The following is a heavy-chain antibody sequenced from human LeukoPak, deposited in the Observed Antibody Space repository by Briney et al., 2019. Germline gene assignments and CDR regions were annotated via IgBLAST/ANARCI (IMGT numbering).Heavy chain of an antibody. CDR2: INHSGST. J-gene: IGHJ4*02. V-gene: IGHV4-34*01. D-gene: IGHD5-12*01. CDR3: ARQGAEGGYRILDY. Sequence: PSETLSLTCAVYGGSFSGYYWSWIRQPPGKGLEWIGEINHSGSTNYNPSLKSRVTISVDTSKNQFSLKLSSVTAADTAVYYCARQGAEGGYRILDYWGQGALVTVSS. CDR1: GGSFSGYY.